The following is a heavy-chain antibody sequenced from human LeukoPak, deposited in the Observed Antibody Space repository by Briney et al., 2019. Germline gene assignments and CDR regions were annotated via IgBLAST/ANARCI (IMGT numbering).Heavy chain of an antibody. CDR1: GFPFSASA. CDR3: ATVKYDYGDPVGWFDP. J-gene: IGHJ5*02. D-gene: IGHD4-17*01. Sequence: GGSLRLSCAASGFPFSASAMTWGRQAPGKGLEWVSHILSTGTTYYADSVRGRFTISRDNSKNTLYLLMTSLRADDTAVYYCATVKYDYGDPVGWFDPWGQGTLVTVSS. V-gene: IGHV3-23*01. CDR2: ILSTGTT.